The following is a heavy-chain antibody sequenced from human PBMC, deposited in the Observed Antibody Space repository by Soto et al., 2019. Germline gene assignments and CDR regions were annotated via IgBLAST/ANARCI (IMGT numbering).Heavy chain of an antibody. D-gene: IGHD6-13*01. V-gene: IGHV1-69*13. CDR2: IIPIFGTA. J-gene: IGHJ6*02. Sequence: SVKLSCKASGGTFSSYAISWVRQAPGQGLEWMGGIIPIFGTANYAQKFQGRVTITADESTSTAYMELSSLRSEDTAVYYCASPLPIAAAGHYYYYYGMDVWGQGTTVTVSS. CDR3: ASPLPIAAAGHYYYYYGMDV. CDR1: GGTFSSYA.